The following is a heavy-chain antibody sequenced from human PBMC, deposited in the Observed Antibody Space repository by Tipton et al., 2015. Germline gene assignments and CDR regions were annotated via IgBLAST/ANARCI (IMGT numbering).Heavy chain of an antibody. CDR3: ACQDYDSLTRDYQTVDY. CDR2: ISHSGNT. J-gene: IGHJ4*02. Sequence: TLSLTCTVSGGPITSSAYYWGWIRQPPGKGLEWIGSISHSGNTYYNPSLKSRVTISADTSKNQFSLRLSSVTAADTAVYYCACQDYDSLTRDYQTVDYWGQGTLVTVSS. D-gene: IGHD3-9*01. CDR1: GGPITSSAYY. V-gene: IGHV4-39*07.